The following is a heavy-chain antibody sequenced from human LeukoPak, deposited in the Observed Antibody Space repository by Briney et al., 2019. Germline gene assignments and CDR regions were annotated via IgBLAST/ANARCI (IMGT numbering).Heavy chain of an antibody. J-gene: IGHJ4*02. CDR2: IYYSGST. CDR1: GGSISSSSYY. Sequence: SETLSLTCTVSGGSISSSSYYWGWIRQPPGKGLEWIGSIYYSGSTYYNPSLKSRVTISVDTSKNQFSLKLSSVTAADTAVYYCARWVAGTGRFDYWGRGTLVTVSS. CDR3: ARWVAGTGRFDY. D-gene: IGHD6-19*01. V-gene: IGHV4-39*07.